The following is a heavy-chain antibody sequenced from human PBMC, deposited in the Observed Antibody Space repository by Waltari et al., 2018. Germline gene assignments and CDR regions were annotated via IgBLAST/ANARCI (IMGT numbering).Heavy chain of an antibody. Sequence: QVQLVESGGGVVQPGKSLRLSCAASGFHFRSYGMHWVRQAPGKGLEWVALISNDGSNKYYADSVKGRFTISRDNSKNTLFLQLDSLRAEDTALYFCAGSGISAIYWGQGTRVTVSS. CDR1: GFHFRSYG. V-gene: IGHV3-30*03. D-gene: IGHD6-19*01. CDR3: AGSGISAIY. J-gene: IGHJ4*02. CDR2: ISNDGSNK.